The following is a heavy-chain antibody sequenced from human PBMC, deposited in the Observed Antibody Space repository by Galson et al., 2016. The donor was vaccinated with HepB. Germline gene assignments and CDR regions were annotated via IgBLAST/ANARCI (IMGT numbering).Heavy chain of an antibody. CDR3: ARVSLVTANIWTWSAVEY. CDR2: TYYRSNWHY. V-gene: IGHV6-1*01. J-gene: IGHJ4*02. D-gene: IGHD1-20*01. CDR1: GDSVSSNSAA. Sequence: CAISGDSVSSNSAAWSWIRQSPSRGLEWLGRTYYRSNWHYDYAVSVKGRITINPDTSKNQFSLQLNSVTPEDTAVYYCARVSLVTANIWTWSAVEYWGQGALVTVSS.